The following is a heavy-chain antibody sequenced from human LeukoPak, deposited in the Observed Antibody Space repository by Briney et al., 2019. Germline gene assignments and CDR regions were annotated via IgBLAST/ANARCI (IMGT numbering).Heavy chain of an antibody. CDR1: GFFFSSNW. CDR3: AKEGRSLQTY. J-gene: IGHJ4*02. Sequence: GSLRLSGAASGFFFSSNWMSWVRRPPGKGLGGVANIKEDGTETYYVDSVKGRFTISRDNAKNSLYLQMNSLRVEDTAVYYCAKEGRSLQTYWGQGTLVTVSS. D-gene: IGHD5-24*01. CDR2: IKEDGTET. V-gene: IGHV3-7*03.